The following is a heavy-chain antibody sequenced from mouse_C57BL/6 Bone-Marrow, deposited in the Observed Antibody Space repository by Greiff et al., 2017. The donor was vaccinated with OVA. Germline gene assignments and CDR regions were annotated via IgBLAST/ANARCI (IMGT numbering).Heavy chain of an antibody. V-gene: IGHV3-8*01. D-gene: IGHD1-1*01. CDR3: ARYPFYYGSSSWYFDV. J-gene: IGHJ1*03. CDR2: ISYSGST. Sequence: EVKLMESGPGLAKPSQTLSLTCSVTGYSITSDYWNWIRKFPGNKLQYMGYISYSGSTYYHPSLKRRISITRDTSKNQYYLQLNSVTTEDTATYYCARYPFYYGSSSWYFDVWGTGTTVTVAS. CDR1: GYSITSDY.